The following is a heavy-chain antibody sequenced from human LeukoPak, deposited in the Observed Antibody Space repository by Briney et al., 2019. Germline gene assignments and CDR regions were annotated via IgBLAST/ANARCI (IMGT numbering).Heavy chain of an antibody. Sequence: SETLSLTCTVSGGSISSGSYYWGWIRQPAGKGLEWIGRIYTSGSTNYNPSLKSRVTISVDTSKDQFSLKLSSVTAADTAVYYCASTLAAAGNYYYYYYMDVWGKGTTVTVSS. CDR3: ASTLAAAGNYYYYYYMDV. CDR2: IYTSGST. J-gene: IGHJ6*03. CDR1: GGSISSGSYY. D-gene: IGHD6-13*01. V-gene: IGHV4-61*02.